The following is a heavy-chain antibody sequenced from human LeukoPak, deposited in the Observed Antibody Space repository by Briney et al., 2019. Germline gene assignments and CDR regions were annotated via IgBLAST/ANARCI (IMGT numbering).Heavy chain of an antibody. CDR1: GFPFIDYG. D-gene: IGHD5-18*01. J-gene: IGHJ4*02. Sequence: GGSLRLSCTASGFPFIDYGMNWVRQAPGKGLEGISYIGISSGNTKYADSVKGRFTISADNAKNSLYLQMNSLRVEDTAVYYCARDHNYAFDNWGQGTLVSVSS. CDR3: ARDHNYAFDN. V-gene: IGHV3-48*04. CDR2: IGISSGNT.